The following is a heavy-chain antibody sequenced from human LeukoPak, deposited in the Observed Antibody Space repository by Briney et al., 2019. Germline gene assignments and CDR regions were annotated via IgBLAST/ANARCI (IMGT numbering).Heavy chain of an antibody. D-gene: IGHD5-18*01. J-gene: IGHJ4*02. CDR2: ISAYNGNT. CDR3: ARGVTGYSSSINFDY. CDR1: GYTFTNYY. V-gene: IGHV1-18*04. Sequence: ASVKVSCKASGYTFTNYYMHWVRQAPGQGLEWMGWISAYNGNTNYAQKLQGRVTMTTDTSTSTAYMELRSLRSDDTAVYYCARGVTGYSSSINFDYWGQGTLVTVSS.